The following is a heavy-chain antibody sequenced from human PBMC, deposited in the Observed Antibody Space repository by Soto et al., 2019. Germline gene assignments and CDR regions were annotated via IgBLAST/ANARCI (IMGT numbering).Heavy chain of an antibody. CDR1: GFTFSSYS. D-gene: IGHD4-4*01. CDR3: AKDSVPTSITTVYYNYGMDV. Sequence: EVDLVESGGGLVKPGGSLRLSCAASGFTFSSYSMNWVRQAPGKGLEWVSSISVSGTHIYYADSVKGRFTMSRDNAKNSLYLQMNSLRAEDTAVYYCAKDSVPTSITTVYYNYGMDVWGQGTTVTVSS. CDR2: ISVSGTHI. V-gene: IGHV3-21*01. J-gene: IGHJ6*02.